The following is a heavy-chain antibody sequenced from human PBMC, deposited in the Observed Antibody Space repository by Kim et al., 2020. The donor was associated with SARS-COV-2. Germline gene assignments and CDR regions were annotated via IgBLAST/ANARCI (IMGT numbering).Heavy chain of an antibody. CDR2: IKSKTEGGTT. CDR3: TRIGDSGLDV. D-gene: IGHD2-15*01. CDR1: GLTFNSAW. V-gene: IGHV3-15*01. Sequence: GGSLRLSCAASGLTFNSAWMSWVRQAPGKGLEWVGRIKSKTEGGTTDYAAPVKSRFSIARDDSKNTLYLQMHSLKTEDTAVYYGTRIGDSGLDVWGQGTTVTVS. J-gene: IGHJ6*02.